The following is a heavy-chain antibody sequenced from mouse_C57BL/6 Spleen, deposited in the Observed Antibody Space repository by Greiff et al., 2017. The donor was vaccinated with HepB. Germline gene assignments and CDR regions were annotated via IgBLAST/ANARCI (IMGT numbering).Heavy chain of an antibody. CDR1: GYTFTTYP. CDR2: FHPYNDDT. CDR3: ARMVTTLYYAMDY. J-gene: IGHJ4*01. D-gene: IGHD2-3*01. V-gene: IGHV1-47*01. Sequence: VKLMESGAELVKPGASVKMSCKASGYTFTTYPIEWMKQNHGKSLEWIGNFHPYNDDTKYNEKFKGKATLTVEKSSSTVYLELSRLTSDDSAVYYCARMVTTLYYAMDYWGQGTSVTVSS.